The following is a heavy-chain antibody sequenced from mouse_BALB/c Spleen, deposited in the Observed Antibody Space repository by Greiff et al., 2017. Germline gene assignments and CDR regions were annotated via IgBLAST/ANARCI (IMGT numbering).Heavy chain of an antibody. CDR1: GYTFTSYV. Sequence: EVQLQQSGPELVKPGASVKMSCKASGYTFTSYVMHWVKQKPGQGLEWIGYINPYNDGTKYNEKFKGKATLTSDKSSSTAYMELSSLTSEDSAVYYGAREWDYDGRPFAYWGQGTLVTVSA. J-gene: IGHJ3*01. CDR3: AREWDYDGRPFAY. CDR2: INPYNDGT. V-gene: IGHV1-14*01. D-gene: IGHD2-4*01.